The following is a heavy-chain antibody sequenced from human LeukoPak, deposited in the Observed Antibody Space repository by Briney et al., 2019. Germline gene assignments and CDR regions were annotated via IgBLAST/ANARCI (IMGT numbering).Heavy chain of an antibody. CDR3: ARDSIVGATPWFDP. D-gene: IGHD1-26*01. Sequence: SETLSLTCTVSGGSISSYYWSWIRQPAGKGLEWIGRIYTSGSTNYNPSLKSRVTMSVDTSKNQFSPKLSSVTAADTAVYYCARDSIVGATPWFDPWGQGTLVTVSS. CDR2: IYTSGST. V-gene: IGHV4-4*07. CDR1: GGSISSYY. J-gene: IGHJ5*02.